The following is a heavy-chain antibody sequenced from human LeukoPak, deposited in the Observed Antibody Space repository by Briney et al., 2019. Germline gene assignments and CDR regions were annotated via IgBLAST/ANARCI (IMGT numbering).Heavy chain of an antibody. Sequence: GGSLRLSCAASGFTFSSYGIHWVRQAPGKGLEWVAFIRYDGTNKYYADSVKGRFAISRDNSKNTLYLQMNSLRAEDTAVYYCAKERKTYFYDTSGYPIDYWGQGTLVTVSS. CDR2: IRYDGTNK. CDR1: GFTFSSYG. CDR3: AKERKTYFYDTSGYPIDY. V-gene: IGHV3-30*02. J-gene: IGHJ4*02. D-gene: IGHD3-22*01.